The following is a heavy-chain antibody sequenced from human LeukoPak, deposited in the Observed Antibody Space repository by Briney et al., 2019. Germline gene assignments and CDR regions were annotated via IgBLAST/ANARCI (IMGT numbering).Heavy chain of an antibody. V-gene: IGHV4-39*01. D-gene: IGHD6-19*01. CDR1: GGSISSSSHY. CDR3: ARHLGGSGWYYSLDY. CDR2: MRYSGST. J-gene: IGHJ4*02. Sequence: QASETLSLTCTVSGGSISSSSHYWGWLRQPPGKGLEWIGSMRYSGSTYYNLSLKSRVTISVDTSKSQFSLKLSSVTAADTAVYYCARHLGGSGWYYSLDYWGQGTLVTVSS.